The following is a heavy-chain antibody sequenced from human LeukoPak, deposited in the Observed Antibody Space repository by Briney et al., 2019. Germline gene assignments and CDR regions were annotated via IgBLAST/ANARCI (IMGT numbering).Heavy chain of an antibody. CDR2: ISWNSGSI. J-gene: IGHJ4*02. Sequence: GGSLRLSCAASGFTFDDYAMHWVRLAPGKGLEWVSGISWNSGSIGYADSVKGRFTISRDNAKNSLYLQMNSLRAEDTALYYCAKDEGYSSTSGIDYWGQGTLVTVSS. CDR3: AKDEGYSSTSGIDY. CDR1: GFTFDDYA. V-gene: IGHV3-9*01. D-gene: IGHD6-19*01.